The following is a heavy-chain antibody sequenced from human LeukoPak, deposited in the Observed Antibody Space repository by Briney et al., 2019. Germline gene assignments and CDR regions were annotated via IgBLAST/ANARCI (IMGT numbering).Heavy chain of an antibody. CDR3: ARVSGVLMMYAPRLLPDL. CDR1: GFSISTSYF. D-gene: IGHD2-8*01. Sequence: SETLSLTCVVSGFSISTSYFWGWIRQSPGKGLEWIGCVSHTGTTYYNPSPKSRVTISIDMSKNHFSLNVTSVTATDTAVYYCARVSGVLMMYAPRLLPDLWGQGTRVTVSS. J-gene: IGHJ5*02. CDR2: VSHTGTT. V-gene: IGHV4-38-2*01.